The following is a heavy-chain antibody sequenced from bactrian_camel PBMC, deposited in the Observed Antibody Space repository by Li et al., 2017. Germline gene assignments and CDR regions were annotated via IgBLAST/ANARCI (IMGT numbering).Heavy chain of an antibody. CDR3: AAELEDCDANWKGFLSGPT. CDR1: GDTNSSSRLS. J-gene: IGHJ4*01. D-gene: IGHD1*01. V-gene: IGHV3S53*01. CDR2: VRGDGRP. Sequence: VQLVESGGGSVQAGGSLRLSCAASGDTNSSSRLSMGWFRQAPGKEREGVAAVRGDGRPTYTDSVKGRFSISKEYARNTVYLQMNGLEPDDTAMYYCAAELEDCDANWKGFLSGPTGARGPRSPSP.